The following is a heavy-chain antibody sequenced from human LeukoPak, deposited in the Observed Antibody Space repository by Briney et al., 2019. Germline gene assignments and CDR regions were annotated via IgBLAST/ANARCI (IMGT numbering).Heavy chain of an antibody. J-gene: IGHJ5*02. V-gene: IGHV1-8*01. CDR1: GYTFTSYD. D-gene: IGHD6-13*01. CDR2: MNPNSGNT. Sequence: ASVKVSCKASGYTFTSYDINWVRQATGQGLEWMGWMNPNSGNTGYAQKFQGRVTMTRNTSISTAYMELSSLRSEDTAVYYCAIHSSSWARRFDPWGQGTLVTVSS. CDR3: AIHSSSWARRFDP.